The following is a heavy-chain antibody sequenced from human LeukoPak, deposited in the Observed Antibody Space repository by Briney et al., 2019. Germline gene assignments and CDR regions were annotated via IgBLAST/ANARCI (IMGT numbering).Heavy chain of an antibody. J-gene: IGHJ4*02. CDR1: GFPFSSFA. D-gene: IGHD1-26*01. V-gene: IGHV3-23*01. CDR3: ARVLRAGQELDY. CDR2: ISGSGGST. Sequence: PGGSLRLSCVASGFPFSSFAMSWVRQVPGKGLEWVSDISGSGGSTYYADSVKGRFTISRDNARNSLYLQMSSLRAEDTAVYYCARVLRAGQELDYWGQGTLVTVSS.